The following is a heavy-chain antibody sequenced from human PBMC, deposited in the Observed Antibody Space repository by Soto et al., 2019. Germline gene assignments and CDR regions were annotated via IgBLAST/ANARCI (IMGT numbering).Heavy chain of an antibody. J-gene: IGHJ3*02. CDR3: AKDLRGDSKSPGAFDI. Sequence: GGSLRLSCAASGFTFSSYAMSWVRQAPGKGLEWVSAISGSGGSTYYADSVKGRFTISRDNSKNTLYLQMNSLRAEDTAVYYCAKDLRGDSKSPGAFDIWGQGTMVTVSS. V-gene: IGHV3-23*01. CDR1: GFTFSSYA. D-gene: IGHD2-21*02. CDR2: ISGSGGST.